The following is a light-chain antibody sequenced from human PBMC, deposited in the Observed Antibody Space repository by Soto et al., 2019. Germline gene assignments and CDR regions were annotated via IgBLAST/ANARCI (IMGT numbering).Light chain of an antibody. V-gene: IGKV1-6*01. CDR1: RYIRTA. J-gene: IGKJ1*01. CDR2: VAS. CDR3: LQDYNYPWT. Sequence: IQMTQFPISLSSSLLYRVTITCRASRYIRTALSWYQHRPGQAPKVLICVASSLQSGVPSRFSGSGYGTDFTLTISSLQPEDFATYYCLQDYNYPWTFGQGTMVDIK.